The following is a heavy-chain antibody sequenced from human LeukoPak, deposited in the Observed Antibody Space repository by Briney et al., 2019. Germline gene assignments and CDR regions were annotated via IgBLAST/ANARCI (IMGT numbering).Heavy chain of an antibody. D-gene: IGHD3-10*01. CDR2: IKSKTDGGTT. CDR3: TTDTTYYYGSGRGD. J-gene: IGHJ4*02. Sequence: GGSLRLSCAASGFTFSNAWMSWVRQAPGKGLEWVGRIKSKTDGGTTDYAAPVKGRFTISRDDSKNTLYLQVNSLKTEDTAVYYCTTDTTYYYGSGRGDWGQGTLVTVSS. V-gene: IGHV3-15*01. CDR1: GFTFSNAW.